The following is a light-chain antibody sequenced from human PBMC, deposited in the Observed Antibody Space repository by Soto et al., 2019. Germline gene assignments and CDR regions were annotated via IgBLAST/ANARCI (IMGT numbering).Light chain of an antibody. V-gene: IGKV3-20*01. CDR3: QQYGSSLIT. J-gene: IGKJ5*01. CDR1: QSVSSSY. Sequence: EIGLTQSPGTLSLSPGERATLSCRASQSVSSSYLAWYQQKPGQAPRLLIYGASSRATGIPDRFSGSGSGTDFTLTISRLEPEDFAVYYCQQYGSSLITFGQGTRLENK. CDR2: GAS.